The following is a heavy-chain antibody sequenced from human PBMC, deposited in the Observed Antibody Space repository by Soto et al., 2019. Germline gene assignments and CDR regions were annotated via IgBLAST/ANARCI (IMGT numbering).Heavy chain of an antibody. D-gene: IGHD1-1*01. V-gene: IGHV4-34*01. J-gene: IGHJ5*02. CDR1: GGSFSGYY. CDR2: INHSGSS. Sequence: QVQLHQWGAGLLKSSETLSLTCAVYGGSFSGYYWSWIRQSPGKGLEWIGEINHSGSSNYNPTLKSRVTISVDTSKNQFSLKLSSVTAADTAVYYCATTNWSHYWFDPWGQGTLVTVSS. CDR3: ATTNWSHYWFDP.